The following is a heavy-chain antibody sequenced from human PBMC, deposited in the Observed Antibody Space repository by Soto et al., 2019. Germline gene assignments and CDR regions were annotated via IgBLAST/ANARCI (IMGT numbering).Heavy chain of an antibody. CDR2: ITEDGSGT. CDR1: GFTFSSYP. V-gene: IGHV3-74*01. Sequence: GGSLRLSCATSGFTFSSYPIHWVRQAPGKGPVWVSRITEDGSGTTYADSVKGRFTITRDNAKNTMYLQMSGLGAEDTAVYHCVRGTNGWRGMDYWGQGTLVTVSS. D-gene: IGHD2-8*01. CDR3: VRGTNGWRGMDY. J-gene: IGHJ4*02.